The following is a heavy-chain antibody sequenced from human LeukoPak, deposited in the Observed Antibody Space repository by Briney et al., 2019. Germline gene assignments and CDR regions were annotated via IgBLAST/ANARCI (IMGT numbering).Heavy chain of an antibody. D-gene: IGHD5-12*01. CDR1: GFTVSSNY. CDR2: IYSGGNT. V-gene: IGHV3-66*01. J-gene: IGHJ4*02. Sequence: TGGSLRLSCAASGFTVSSNYMSWVRQAPGKGLEWVSVIYSGGNTYYADSVKGRFTISRDNSKNTLYLQMNSLRAEDTAVYYCAKDSGYAPDYWGQGTLVTVSS. CDR3: AKDSGYAPDY.